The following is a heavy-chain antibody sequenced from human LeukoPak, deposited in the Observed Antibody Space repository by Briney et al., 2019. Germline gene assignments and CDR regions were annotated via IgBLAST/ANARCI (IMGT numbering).Heavy chain of an antibody. D-gene: IGHD3-22*01. CDR1: GFKLSRNG. J-gene: IGHJ4*02. V-gene: IGHV3-30*02. CDR3: ARDFADVNGDYYYIPDF. CDR2: IRYDATKK. Sequence: PGGSLRLSCAASGFKLSRNGMHWVRQAPGKGLEWVAFIRYDATKKFYGDSVRGRFTIPRDDSKNTLYLQMNNLRQEDTAVYFCARDFADVNGDYYYIPDFWGQGVLVTVSS.